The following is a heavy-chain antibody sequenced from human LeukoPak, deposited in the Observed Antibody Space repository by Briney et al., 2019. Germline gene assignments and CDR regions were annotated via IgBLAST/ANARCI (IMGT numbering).Heavy chain of an antibody. CDR1: GGSISSSSYY. CDR3: ARHIGIVGATRKPLVGDFDY. V-gene: IGHV4-39*01. J-gene: IGHJ4*02. Sequence: SETLSLTCTVSGGSISSSSYYWGWIRQPPGKGLEWIGSIYYSGSTYYNPSLKSRVTISVDTSKNQFSLKLSSVTAADTAVYYCARHIGIVGATRKPLVGDFDYWGQGTLVTVSS. CDR2: IYYSGST. D-gene: IGHD1-26*01.